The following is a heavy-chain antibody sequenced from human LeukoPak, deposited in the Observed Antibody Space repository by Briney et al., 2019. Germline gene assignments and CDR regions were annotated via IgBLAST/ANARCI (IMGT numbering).Heavy chain of an antibody. Sequence: GGSLRLSCAASGFTFSSYAMHWVRQAPGKGLEWVAVISYDGNNKYYADSVKGRFTISRDNSKNTLYLQMNCLRAEDTAVYYCARSSSSFTAHFDYWGQGTLVTVSS. J-gene: IGHJ4*02. CDR2: ISYDGNNK. CDR1: GFTFSSYA. D-gene: IGHD6-6*01. CDR3: ARSSSSFTAHFDY. V-gene: IGHV3-30*04.